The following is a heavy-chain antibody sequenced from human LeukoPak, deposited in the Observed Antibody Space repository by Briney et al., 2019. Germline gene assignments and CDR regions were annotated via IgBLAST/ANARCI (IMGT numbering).Heavy chain of an antibody. J-gene: IGHJ5*02. Sequence: GGSLRLSCAASGFTFSSYSMNWVRQAPGKGLEWVSSISSSSSYIYYADSVKGRFTISRDNAKNSLYLQMNSLRAEDTAVYHCAREDYDFWSGYCPWGQGTLVTVSS. CDR3: AREDYDFWSGYCP. CDR2: ISSSSSYI. D-gene: IGHD3-3*01. V-gene: IGHV3-21*01. CDR1: GFTFSSYS.